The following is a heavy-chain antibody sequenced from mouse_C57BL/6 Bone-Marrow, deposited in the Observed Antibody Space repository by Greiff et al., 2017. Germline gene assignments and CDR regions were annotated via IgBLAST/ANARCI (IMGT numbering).Heavy chain of an antibody. D-gene: IGHD2-3*01. CDR2: IYPGSGST. CDR3: ARDDGYYQFAY. J-gene: IGHJ3*01. Sequence: QVQLQQPGAELVKPGASVQMSCQASGHPFTSYWITWVKPRPGQGLEWIGDIYPGSGSTNYNEKFKSKATLTVDTSSNTAYMQLSSLTSEDSAVYYCARDDGYYQFAYWGQGTLVTVSA. V-gene: IGHV1-55*01. CDR1: GHPFTSYW.